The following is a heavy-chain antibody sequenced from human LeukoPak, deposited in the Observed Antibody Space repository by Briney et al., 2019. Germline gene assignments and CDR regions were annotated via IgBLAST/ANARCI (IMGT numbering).Heavy chain of an antibody. J-gene: IGHJ3*02. CDR1: GGSFSGYY. CDR3: GRYYDFWSGYPRAFDI. CDR2: INHSGST. Sequence: SETLCLTCAVYGGSFSGYYWSWIRQPPGKGLEWIGEINHSGSTNYNPSLKRRGTISVGASKNKFSLKLRSVTAADTAVYYCGRYYDFWSGYPRAFDIWGQGTMVTVSS. V-gene: IGHV4-34*01. D-gene: IGHD3-3*01.